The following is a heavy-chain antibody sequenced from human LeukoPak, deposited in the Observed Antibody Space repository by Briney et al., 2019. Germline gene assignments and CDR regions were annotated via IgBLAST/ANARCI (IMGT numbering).Heavy chain of an antibody. D-gene: IGHD3-22*01. V-gene: IGHV3-23*01. Sequence: GGSLRLSCAASGFTFSSYWMSWVRQAPGKGLEWVSAISGSGGSTYYADSVKGRFTISRDNSKNTLYLQMNSLRAEDTAVYYCAKDLLYYYDSSGYYPSYYFDYWGQGTLVTVSS. CDR2: ISGSGGST. CDR1: GFTFSSYW. J-gene: IGHJ4*02. CDR3: AKDLLYYYDSSGYYPSYYFDY.